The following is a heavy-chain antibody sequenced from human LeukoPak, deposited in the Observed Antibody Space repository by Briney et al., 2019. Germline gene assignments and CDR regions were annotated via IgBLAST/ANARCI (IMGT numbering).Heavy chain of an antibody. D-gene: IGHD6-19*01. J-gene: IGHJ4*02. CDR1: EFSVGSNY. V-gene: IGHV3-48*01. CDR3: SGRLDY. CDR2: ISSSGTTI. Sequence: GGSLRLSCAASEFSVGSNYMNWVRQAPGKGLEWVSYISSSGTTIYYADSVKGRFTISRDSAKNSLYLQMNSLRAEDTAVYYCSGRLDYWGQGTLVTVSS.